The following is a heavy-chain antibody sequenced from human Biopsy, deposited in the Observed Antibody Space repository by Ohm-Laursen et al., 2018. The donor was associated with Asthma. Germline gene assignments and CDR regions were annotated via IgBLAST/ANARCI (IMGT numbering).Heavy chain of an antibody. Sequence: TLSLTCTVSGVSIRSYYWTWIRQPPGKGLEWIGSMYYGETTYYSPSLESRVTVSADTSKNQFSLKLTSVTAADTAVYYCVRGSSSWHHGPFHYYYGLDVWGQGTTATVSS. CDR1: GVSIRSYY. CDR2: MYYGETT. V-gene: IGHV4-59*04. D-gene: IGHD6-13*01. J-gene: IGHJ6*02. CDR3: VRGSSSWHHGPFHYYYGLDV.